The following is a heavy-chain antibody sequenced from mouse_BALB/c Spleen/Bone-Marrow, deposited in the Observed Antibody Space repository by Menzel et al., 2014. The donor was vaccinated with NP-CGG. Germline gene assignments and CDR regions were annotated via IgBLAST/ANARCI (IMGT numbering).Heavy chain of an antibody. CDR1: GYTFTTHW. CDR2: IDPSDNET. V-gene: IGHV1-61*01. D-gene: IGHD1-1*01. CDR3: ARGGSSPAWFAY. J-gene: IGHJ3*01. Sequence: VHLVESGAELVRPGASVKLSCKASGYTFTTHWVNWIKQRPGQGLEWIGRIDPSDNETHYNQKFKDKAMLTVDKSSNTAYMQLSSLTSEDSAVYYCARGGSSPAWFAYWGQGTLVTVSA.